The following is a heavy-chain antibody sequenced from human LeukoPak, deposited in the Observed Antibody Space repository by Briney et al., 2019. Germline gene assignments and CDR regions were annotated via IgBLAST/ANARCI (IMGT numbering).Heavy chain of an antibody. J-gene: IGHJ5*02. CDR3: AKDSSSWFFVRIGFDP. CDR2: ISGSGGST. V-gene: IGHV3-23*01. CDR1: GFTFSSYA. D-gene: IGHD6-13*01. Sequence: GGSLRLSCAASGFTFSSYAMSWVRRAPGKGLEWVSAISGSGGSTYYADSVKGRFTISRDNSKNTLYLQMNSLRAEDTAVYYCAKDSSSWFFVRIGFDPWGQGTLVTVSS.